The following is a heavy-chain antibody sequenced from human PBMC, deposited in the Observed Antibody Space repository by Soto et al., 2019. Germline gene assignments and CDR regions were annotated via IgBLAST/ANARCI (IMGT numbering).Heavy chain of an antibody. Sequence: SETLSLTCAVSGGSFSSGCYSWSWIRQPPGMGLECIGYIYHSGSTYYNPSLKSRVTISVDRSKTQFYLKLSSVTAAYPAVYYCARGQGNWFDPWGQGTLVTVSS. CDR2: IYHSGST. V-gene: IGHV4-30-2*01. J-gene: IGHJ5*02. CDR3: ARGQGNWFDP. CDR1: GGSFSSGCYS.